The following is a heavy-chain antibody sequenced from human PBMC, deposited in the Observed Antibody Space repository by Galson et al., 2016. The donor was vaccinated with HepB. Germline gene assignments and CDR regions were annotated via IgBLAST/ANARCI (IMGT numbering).Heavy chain of an antibody. CDR3: ARDRGQVVMSH. J-gene: IGHJ4*02. Sequence: SLRLSCAASGFSFGDYYMNWIRQAPGKGLGWIASISSGASSIYYADSVKGRFIFSRDNAKSSLFLQMNNLRAEDTAVYFCARDRGQVVMSHWGQGTLVAVSS. CDR2: ISSGASSI. V-gene: IGHV3-11*01. CDR1: GFSFGDYY. D-gene: IGHD4-23*01.